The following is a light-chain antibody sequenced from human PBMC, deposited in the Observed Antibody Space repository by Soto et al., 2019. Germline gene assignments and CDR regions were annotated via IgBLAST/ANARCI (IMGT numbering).Light chain of an antibody. CDR2: EDN. CDR3: QSYDGSNWV. CDR1: SGSVASNH. J-gene: IGLJ3*02. V-gene: IGLV6-57*01. Sequence: NFMLTQPHSMSDSLGKTVTISCTRSSGSVASNHVQWYQQRPGSSPTTVIYEDNQRPSGVPDRFSGSIDSSSNSASLTISGLKTEDEADYYCQSYDGSNWVFGGGTKLTVL.